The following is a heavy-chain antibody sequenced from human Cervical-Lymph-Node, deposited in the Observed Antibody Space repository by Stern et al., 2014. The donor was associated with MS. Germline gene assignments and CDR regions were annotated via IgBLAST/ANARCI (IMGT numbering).Heavy chain of an antibody. D-gene: IGHD3-16*01. V-gene: IGHV5-51*01. Sequence: EVQLVESGAEVKKPGESLRISCQGSGYSFTSYWIGWVRQMPGKGLEWMWIIYPVDSDTRYSPSFQGQVTISVDKSIGTAYLQWSSLKASDSAVYYCARHFRPRREPGKMYYYVMDAWGQGTAVTVAS. CDR2: IYPVDSDT. CDR3: ARHFRPRREPGKMYYYVMDA. CDR1: GYSFTSYW. J-gene: IGHJ6*02.